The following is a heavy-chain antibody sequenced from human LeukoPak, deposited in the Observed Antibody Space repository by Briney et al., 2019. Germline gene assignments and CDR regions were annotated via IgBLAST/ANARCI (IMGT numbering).Heavy chain of an antibody. CDR3: AKVAGRAFGAVIASRARYYMDV. Sequence: GGSLRLSCAASGITFNSYGMSWVRQAPGKGLECVSGISGSGDRTYYADSVKGRFTISRDNSKSTLYLHMNSLRAEDTALYYCAKVAGRAFGAVIASRARYYMDVWGKGTTVTVSS. D-gene: IGHD3-16*02. V-gene: IGHV3-23*01. CDR2: ISGSGDRT. J-gene: IGHJ6*03. CDR1: GITFNSYG.